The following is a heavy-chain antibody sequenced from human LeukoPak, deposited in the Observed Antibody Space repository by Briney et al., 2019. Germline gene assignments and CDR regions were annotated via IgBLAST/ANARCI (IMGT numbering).Heavy chain of an antibody. CDR3: AKVAGRAFGAVIASRARYYMDV. Sequence: GGSLRLSCAASGITFNSYGMSWVRQAPGKGLECVSGISGSGDRTYYADSVKGRFTISRDNSKSTLYLHMNSLRAEDTALYYCAKVAGRAFGAVIASRARYYMDVWGKGTTVTVSS. D-gene: IGHD3-16*02. V-gene: IGHV3-23*01. CDR2: ISGSGDRT. J-gene: IGHJ6*03. CDR1: GITFNSYG.